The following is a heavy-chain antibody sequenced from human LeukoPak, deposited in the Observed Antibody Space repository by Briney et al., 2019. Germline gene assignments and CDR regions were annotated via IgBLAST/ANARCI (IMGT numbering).Heavy chain of an antibody. J-gene: IGHJ5*02. V-gene: IGHV4-34*01. D-gene: IGHD5-18*01. CDR3: ARGPGYSRDWFDP. Sequence: PSETLSLTCAVHGGSFSGYYWSWIRQPPGKGLEWIGEINHSGSTNYNPSLKSRVTISVDTSKNQFSLKLSSVTAADTAVYYCARGPGYSRDWFDPWGQGTLVTVSS. CDR2: INHSGST. CDR1: GGSFSGYY.